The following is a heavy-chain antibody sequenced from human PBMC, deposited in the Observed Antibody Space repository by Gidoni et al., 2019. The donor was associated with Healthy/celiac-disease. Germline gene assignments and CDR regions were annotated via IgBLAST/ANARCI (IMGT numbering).Heavy chain of an antibody. CDR3: ANLCSGGSCYKDACDI. CDR1: GFTFSSYA. J-gene: IGHJ3*02. D-gene: IGHD2-15*01. Sequence: EVQLLESGGGLVQPGGSLRLSCAASGFTFSSYAMSWVRQAPGKGLEWVSAISGSGGSTYYADSVKGRFTISRDNSKNTLYLQMNSLRAEDTAVYYCANLCSGGSCYKDACDIWGQGTMVTVSS. CDR2: ISGSGGST. V-gene: IGHV3-23*01.